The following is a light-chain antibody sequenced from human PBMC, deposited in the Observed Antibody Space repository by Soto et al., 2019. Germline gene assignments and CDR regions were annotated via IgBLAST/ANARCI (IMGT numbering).Light chain of an antibody. CDR1: QGINNY. CDR3: QKYNSVPRT. Sequence: DIQMTQSPSSLSASVGDRVTITCRASQGINNYLAWYQQKPGKVPKLLIYAASTLESGVPSRFSGSGSGTDFALTISSLQAEDVATYYCQKYNSVPRTFGQWTKVEIK. CDR2: AAS. V-gene: IGKV1-27*01. J-gene: IGKJ1*01.